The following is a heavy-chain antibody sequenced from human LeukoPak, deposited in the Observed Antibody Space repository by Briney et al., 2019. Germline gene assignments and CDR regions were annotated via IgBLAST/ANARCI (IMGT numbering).Heavy chain of an antibody. V-gene: IGHV4-59*01. CDR1: GASLSSYY. Sequence: PSETLSLTCTVAGASLSSYYWRWIRQPPGKGLEWIGDTYYSGSIKYNPSLKSRVTMSVDTSKNQFSLKLSSVTAADTAIYYCARENPSGYYNRPIDYWGQGTLVTVSS. D-gene: IGHD3-22*01. CDR2: TYYSGSI. CDR3: ARENPSGYYNRPIDY. J-gene: IGHJ4*02.